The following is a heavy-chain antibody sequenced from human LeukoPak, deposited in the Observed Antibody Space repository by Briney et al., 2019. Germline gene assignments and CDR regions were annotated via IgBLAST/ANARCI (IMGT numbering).Heavy chain of an antibody. J-gene: IGHJ4*02. CDR3: ARDTYDSSAYWDY. Sequence: GASVKVSCKASGGTFSSYVITWVRQAPGQGLEWMGGIIPIFGTANYAQKFQGRVTITADESTSTVYMELSSLRSEDTAVYYCARDTYDSSAYWDYWGQGTLVTVSS. D-gene: IGHD3-22*01. CDR1: GGTFSSYV. V-gene: IGHV1-69*13. CDR2: IIPIFGTA.